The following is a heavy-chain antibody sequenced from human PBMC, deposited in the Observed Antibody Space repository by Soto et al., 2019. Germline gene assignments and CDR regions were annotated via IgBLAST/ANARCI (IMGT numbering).Heavy chain of an antibody. V-gene: IGHV1-69*05. CDR2: IIPIFGTV. D-gene: IGHD5-12*01. CDR1: GGTFSNYP. J-gene: IGHJ2*01. Sequence: QVQLVQSGAEVKKPGSSVKVSCKASGGTFSNYPISWVRQAPGQGLEWMGGIIPIFGTVNYAQKFQGRVTXTXXXSXSTAHMELSSLRSEDTAVYYCARGNHRWLQLWYFDLWGRGTLVTVSS. CDR3: ARGNHRWLQLWYFDL.